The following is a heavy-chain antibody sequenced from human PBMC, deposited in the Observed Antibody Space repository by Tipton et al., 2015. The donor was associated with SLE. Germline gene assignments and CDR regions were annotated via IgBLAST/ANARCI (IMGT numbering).Heavy chain of an antibody. CDR2: INDRGTT. D-gene: IGHD7-27*01. CDR1: GGSFSGYY. V-gene: IGHV4-34*01. J-gene: IGHJ4*02. CDR3: ASAQLGAWRFDS. Sequence: GLVKPSETLSLTCTVYGGSFSGYYWSWIRQPPGKGLEWIGEINDRGTTNYNPSLMNRVTISLDTSESQFSLKLTSVTAADTAVYYCASAQLGAWRFDSWGQGTLVTVSS.